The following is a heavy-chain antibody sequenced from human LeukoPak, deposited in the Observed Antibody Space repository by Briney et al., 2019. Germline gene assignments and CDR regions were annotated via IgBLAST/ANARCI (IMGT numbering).Heavy chain of an antibody. CDR1: GYTFTSYG. CDR2: ISAYNGNT. CDR3: ARGNGEDFWSGYHVLGY. Sequence: RASVKVSCKASGYTFTSYGISWVRQAPGQGLEWMGWISAYNGNTNYAQKLQGRVTMTTDTSTSTAYMELRSLRSDDTAVYYCARGNGEDFWSGYHVLGYWGQGTLVTVSS. V-gene: IGHV1-18*01. D-gene: IGHD3-3*01. J-gene: IGHJ4*02.